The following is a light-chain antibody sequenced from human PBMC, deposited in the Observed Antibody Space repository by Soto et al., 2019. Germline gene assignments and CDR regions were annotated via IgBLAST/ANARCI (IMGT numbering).Light chain of an antibody. Sequence: SVRTQSPLALPVTPKEPASISCRSSQSLLQGNGNIYLGWYFQKPGQSPQLLIYFGSNRAPGVPDRFSGSGSGTDFTLKINRVEAEDVGTYYCMQALQSLTFGQGTLLEVK. V-gene: IGKV2-28*01. CDR3: MQALQSLT. CDR1: QSLLQGNGNIY. J-gene: IGKJ5*01. CDR2: FGS.